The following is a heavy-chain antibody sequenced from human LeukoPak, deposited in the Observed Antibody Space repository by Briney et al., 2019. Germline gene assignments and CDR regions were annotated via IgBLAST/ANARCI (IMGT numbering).Heavy chain of an antibody. CDR1: GSSISGHY. D-gene: IGHD3-16*01. J-gene: IGHJ4*02. CDR2: IYDIGST. V-gene: IGHV4-59*11. Sequence: PSETLSLTCTVSGSSISGHYWTWLRQPPGKGLEWIGYIYDIGSTTYNPSLKSRVTISVDTSKNQFSLKLSSVTAADTAVYYCARGGVLKSVDYWGQGTLVTVSS. CDR3: ARGGVLKSVDY.